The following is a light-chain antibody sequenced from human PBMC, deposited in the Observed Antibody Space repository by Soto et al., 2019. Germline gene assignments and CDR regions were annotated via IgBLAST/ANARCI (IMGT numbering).Light chain of an antibody. V-gene: IGKV1-27*01. CDR1: QGISNY. Sequence: DIPMTQSPSSLSASVGDRVTITCQASQGISNYLAWYQQKPGKVPKLLIYAASTLQSGVPSRFSGSGSGTDFTLTISSLQPEDVATYYCQKYNSAPHTFGQGTKLEIK. CDR2: AAS. J-gene: IGKJ2*01. CDR3: QKYNSAPHT.